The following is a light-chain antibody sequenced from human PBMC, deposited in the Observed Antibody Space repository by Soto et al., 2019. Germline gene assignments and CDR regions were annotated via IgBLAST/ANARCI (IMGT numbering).Light chain of an antibody. CDR3: QQYNSYSYT. V-gene: IGKV1-5*03. CDR2: KAS. CDR1: QSISSY. J-gene: IGKJ5*01. Sequence: DIQMTQSPSSLSASVVDRVTITFRASQSISSYLNWYQQKPGKAPKLLIYKASSLESGVPSRFSGSGSGTEFTLTISSLQPDDFATYYCQQYNSYSYTFGQGTRLEIK.